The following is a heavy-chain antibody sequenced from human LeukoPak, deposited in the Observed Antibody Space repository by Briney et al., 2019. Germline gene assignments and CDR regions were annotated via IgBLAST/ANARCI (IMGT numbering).Heavy chain of an antibody. V-gene: IGHV3-20*04. CDR3: ARREYTAFDY. J-gene: IGHJ4*02. CDR2: INWNGGST. Sequence: GGSLRLSCAASGFTVDDYGMSWVCQAPGKGLEWVSGINWNGGSTGYADSVKGRFTISRDNAKNSLYLQMNSLRAEDTALYYCARREYTAFDYWGQGTLVTVSS. D-gene: IGHD6-6*01. CDR1: GFTVDDYG.